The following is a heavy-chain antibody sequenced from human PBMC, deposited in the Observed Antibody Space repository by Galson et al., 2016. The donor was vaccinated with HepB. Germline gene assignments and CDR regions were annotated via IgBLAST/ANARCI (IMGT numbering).Heavy chain of an antibody. CDR1: GFTVSTNY. J-gene: IGHJ6*02. D-gene: IGHD3-16*02. V-gene: IGHV3-53*01. CDR3: AREGIVEYYGMDV. Sequence: SLRLSCAASGFTVSTNYMSWVRQAPGKGLEWVSVTYSGGTTNYADSVKGRFTVSRDNSKNTLYLQMNSLSPEATAVLYCAREGIVEYYGMDVWGQGTTVTVSS. CDR2: TYSGGTT.